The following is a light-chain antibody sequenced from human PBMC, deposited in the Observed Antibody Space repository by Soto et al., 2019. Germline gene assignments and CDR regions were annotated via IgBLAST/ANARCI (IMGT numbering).Light chain of an antibody. Sequence: QSALTQPASVSGSPGQSITISCTGTSTDIGAYDYVSWYQQHPGEGPKVIIYEVSNRPSGVSHRFSGSKSGNTASLPISGLQAEDEADYYCSSYTTTSSRVFGGGTKVTVL. J-gene: IGLJ2*01. CDR1: STDIGAYDY. CDR2: EVS. CDR3: SSYTTTSSRV. V-gene: IGLV2-14*01.